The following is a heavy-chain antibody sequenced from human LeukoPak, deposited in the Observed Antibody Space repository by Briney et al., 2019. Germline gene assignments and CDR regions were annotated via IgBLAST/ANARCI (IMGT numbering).Heavy chain of an antibody. Sequence: AGGSLRLSCAASGFTFSSYAMSWVRQAPGKGLEWVSAISASGYSTYYADSVKGRFTISRDNSKKTLYLQMNSLRAEDTAIFYCAKDVYNWIFYFDYWGQGTLVTVSS. CDR1: GFTFSSYA. CDR2: ISASGYST. V-gene: IGHV3-23*01. D-gene: IGHD1-20*01. CDR3: AKDVYNWIFYFDY. J-gene: IGHJ4*02.